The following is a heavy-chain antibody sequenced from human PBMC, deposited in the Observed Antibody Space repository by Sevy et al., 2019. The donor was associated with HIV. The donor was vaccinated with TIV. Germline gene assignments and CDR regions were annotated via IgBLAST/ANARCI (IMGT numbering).Heavy chain of an antibody. V-gene: IGHV3-23*01. D-gene: IGHD6-13*01. J-gene: IGHJ3*02. CDR1: GFTFSNFA. CDR2: VRVSGGTT. Sequence: GGSLRLSCAASGFTFSNFAMTWVRQAPGKGLEWVSIVRVSGGTTFYADSVKGRFTISRDNSKKTLDLQMNSLRAQDTDVYYCEKDSEHESSHNGFDIWGQGTMVTVSS. CDR3: EKDSEHESSHNGFDI.